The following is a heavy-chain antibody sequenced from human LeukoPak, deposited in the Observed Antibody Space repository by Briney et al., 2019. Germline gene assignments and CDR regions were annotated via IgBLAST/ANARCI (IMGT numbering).Heavy chain of an antibody. J-gene: IGHJ6*03. CDR1: GFTFSSYS. CDR3: ASSGRFYFYYMDV. V-gene: IGHV3-21*04. D-gene: IGHD1-26*01. Sequence: KPGGSLRLSCAASGFTFSSYSMNWVRQAPGKGLEWVSSISSSSSYIYYADSVKGRFTISRDNAKNSLYLQMNSLRAEDTAVYYCASSGRFYFYYMDVWGKGTTVTVSS. CDR2: ISSSSSYI.